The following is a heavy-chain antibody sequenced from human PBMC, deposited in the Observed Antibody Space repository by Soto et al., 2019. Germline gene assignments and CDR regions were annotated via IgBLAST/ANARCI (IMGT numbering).Heavy chain of an antibody. CDR2: IYYAGST. Sequence: SETLSLTCTVSGASMISYYWSWIRQPPGRGLEWIGFIYYAGSTKYNPSLNSRVTISVDTSKNQFSLTVTSVTAADTAVYYCARRIVATEMFDSWGQGNLVTVSS. V-gene: IGHV4-59*08. J-gene: IGHJ5*01. CDR3: ARRIVATEMFDS. D-gene: IGHD5-12*01. CDR1: GASMISYY.